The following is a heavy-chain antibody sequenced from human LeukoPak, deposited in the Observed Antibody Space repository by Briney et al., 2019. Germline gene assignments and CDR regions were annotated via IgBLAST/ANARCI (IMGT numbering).Heavy chain of an antibody. CDR3: ASWGKAYCSSTSCGRGYFAY. V-gene: IGHV1-8*01. D-gene: IGHD2-2*01. CDR2: MNPNRGNT. Sequence: ASVKVSCKASGYTFTSYDINWGRQATGHGLEWRGWMNPNRGNTGYAQKFQGRVTMTRNTSISTAYMELSSLRSEDTAVYYCASWGKAYCSSTSCGRGYFAYWGQGTLVTVSS. J-gene: IGHJ4*02. CDR1: GYTFTSYD.